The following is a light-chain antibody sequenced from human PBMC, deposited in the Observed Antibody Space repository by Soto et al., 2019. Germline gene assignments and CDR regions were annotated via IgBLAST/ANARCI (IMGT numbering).Light chain of an antibody. V-gene: IGKV3-20*01. CDR1: QSVSSSF. Sequence: EIVLTQSPGTLSLSPGERATLSCRASQSVSSSFLAWYQQKPGQAPRLLIYGASNRATGIPDRFSGSGSGTDFALTISRLEPEDFAVYYGQQYVTSPWPFGQGTKV. CDR3: QQYVTSPWP. CDR2: GAS. J-gene: IGKJ1*01.